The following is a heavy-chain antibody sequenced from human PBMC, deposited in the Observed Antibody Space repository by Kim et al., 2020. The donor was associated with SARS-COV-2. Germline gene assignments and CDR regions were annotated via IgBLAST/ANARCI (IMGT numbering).Heavy chain of an antibody. D-gene: IGHD6-19*01. CDR2: ISSSGSTI. CDR1: GFTFSSYE. Sequence: GGSLRLSCAASGFTFSSYEMNWVRQAPGKGLEWVSYISSSGSTIYYADSVKGRFTISRDNAKNSLYLQMNSLRAEDTAVYYCARVGLGGWYDGWADYWGQGTLVTVSS. CDR3: ARVGLGGWYDGWADY. V-gene: IGHV3-48*03. J-gene: IGHJ4*02.